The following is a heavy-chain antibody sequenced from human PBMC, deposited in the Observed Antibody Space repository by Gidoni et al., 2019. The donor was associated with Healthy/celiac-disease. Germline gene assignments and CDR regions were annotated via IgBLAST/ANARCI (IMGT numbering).Heavy chain of an antibody. CDR1: GGSFSGYY. CDR3: ARVLASQDSMVRGPNWFDP. CDR2: INHSGST. J-gene: IGHJ5*02. Sequence: QVQLQQWGAGLLKPSATLSLTCAVYGGSFSGYYWSWIRQPPGKGLEWIGEINHSGSTNSNPSLKSRVTISVDTSKNQFSLKLSSVTAADTAVYYCARVLASQDSMVRGPNWFDPWGQGTLVTVSS. D-gene: IGHD3-10*01. V-gene: IGHV4-34*01.